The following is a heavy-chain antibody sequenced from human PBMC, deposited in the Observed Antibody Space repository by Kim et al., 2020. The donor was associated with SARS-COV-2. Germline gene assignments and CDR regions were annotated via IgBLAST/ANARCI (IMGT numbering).Heavy chain of an antibody. V-gene: IGHV4-61*02. J-gene: IGHJ6*02. D-gene: IGHD6-6*01. CDR2: IYTSGST. CDR3: QRQAARAAYYYYGMDV. Sequence: SETLSLTCTVSGGSISSGSYYWSWIRQPAGKGLEWIGRIYTSGSTNYNPSLKSRVTISVDTSKNQFSLKLSSVTAADTAVYYCQRQAARAAYYYYGMDVWGQGTTVTVSS. CDR1: GGSISSGSYY.